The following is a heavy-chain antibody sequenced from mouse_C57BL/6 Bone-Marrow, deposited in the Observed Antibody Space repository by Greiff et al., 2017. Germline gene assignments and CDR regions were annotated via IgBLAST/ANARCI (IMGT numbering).Heavy chain of an antibody. V-gene: IGHV1-78*01. Sequence: QVQLQQSDAELVKPGASVKISCKVSGYTFTDHTIHWMKQRPEQGLEWIGYIYPRDGSTKYNEKVKGKATLTADKSSSTAYMQRNSLTSEDSAVYFCERRGGIYYGYDSDYFDYWGQGTTLTVSS. CDR2: IYPRDGST. CDR3: ERRGGIYYGYDSDYFDY. CDR1: GYTFTDHT. D-gene: IGHD2-2*01. J-gene: IGHJ2*01.